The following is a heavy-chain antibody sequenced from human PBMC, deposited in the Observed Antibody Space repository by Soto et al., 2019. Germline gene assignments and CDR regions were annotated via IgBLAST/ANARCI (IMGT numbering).Heavy chain of an antibody. CDR1: GFTFSDYY. CDR3: ARVGYYDFWSGNYTSGYYYYGMDV. V-gene: IGHV3-11*01. CDR2: ISSSGSTI. J-gene: IGHJ6*02. Sequence: PGGSLRLSCAASGFTFSDYYMSWIRQAPGKGLEWVSYISSSGSTIYYADSVKGRFTISRDNAKNSLYLQMNSLRAEDTAVYYCARVGYYDFWSGNYTSGYYYYGMDVWGQGTTVTVSS. D-gene: IGHD3-3*01.